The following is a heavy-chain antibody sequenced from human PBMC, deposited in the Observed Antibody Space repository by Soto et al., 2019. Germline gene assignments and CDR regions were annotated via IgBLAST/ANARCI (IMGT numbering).Heavy chain of an antibody. CDR1: GYSFTSYW. J-gene: IGHJ3*02. CDR2: IDPSDSYT. V-gene: IGHV5-10-1*01. D-gene: IGHD2-8*01. CDR3: ARQYCTNGVCYTGAFDI. Sequence: GESLKISCKGSGYSFTSYWISWVRQMPGKGLEWMGRIDPSDSYTNYSPSFQGHVTISADKSISTAYLQWSSLKASDTAMYYCARQYCTNGVCYTGAFDIWGQGTMVTVSS.